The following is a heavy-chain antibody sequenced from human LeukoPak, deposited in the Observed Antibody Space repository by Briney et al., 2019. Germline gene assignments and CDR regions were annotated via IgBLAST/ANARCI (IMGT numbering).Heavy chain of an antibody. Sequence: SETLSLTCTVSGGSISSSSYYWGWIRQPPGKGLEWIGSIYYSGSTYYNPSLKSRVTISVDTSKNQFSLKLSSVTAADTAVYYYARLVATSPRFDYWGQGTLVTVSS. CDR2: IYYSGST. V-gene: IGHV4-39*01. J-gene: IGHJ4*02. CDR3: ARLVATSPRFDY. D-gene: IGHD5-12*01. CDR1: GGSISSSSYY.